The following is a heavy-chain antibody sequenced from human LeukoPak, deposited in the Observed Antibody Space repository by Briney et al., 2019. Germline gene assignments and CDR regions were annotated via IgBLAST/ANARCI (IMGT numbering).Heavy chain of an antibody. D-gene: IGHD2-15*01. CDR1: GGSFSDYC. J-gene: IGHJ4*02. CDR2: IYYSGST. CDR3: ARGNCSGGSCYSDY. Sequence: SETLSLTCAVFGGSFSDYCWGWTRQPPGKGLEWIGYIYYSGSTNYNPSLKSRVTISVDTSKNQFSLKLSSVTAADTAVYYCARGNCSGGSCYSDYWGQGTLVTVSS. V-gene: IGHV4-59*13.